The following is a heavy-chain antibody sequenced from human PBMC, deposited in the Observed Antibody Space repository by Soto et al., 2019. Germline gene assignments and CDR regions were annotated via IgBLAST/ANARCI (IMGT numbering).Heavy chain of an antibody. V-gene: IGHV3-30*18. J-gene: IGHJ5*02. Sequence: VQLVESGGGVVQPGGSLRLSCAASGFICSGYGMHWVRQAPGKGLEWVAVISFEGSKKYYANAVEGRFTISRDNSKNTLFLQRNSLRAEDTAVYYCAKCGSSSARYFDRWGQGALVTDSS. CDR2: ISFEGSKK. CDR3: AKCGSSSARYFDR. D-gene: IGHD6-6*01. CDR1: GFICSGYG.